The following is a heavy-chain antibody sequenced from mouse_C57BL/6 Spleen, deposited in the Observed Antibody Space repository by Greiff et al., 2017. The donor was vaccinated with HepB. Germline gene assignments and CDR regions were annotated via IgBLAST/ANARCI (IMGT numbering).Heavy chain of an antibody. CDR2: IYPRSGNT. CDR3: ARSEYDYYAMDY. CDR1: GYTFTSYG. J-gene: IGHJ4*01. Sequence: QVHVKQSGAELARPGASVKPSCKASGYTFTSYGISWVKQRTGQGLEWIGEIYPRSGNTYYNEKFKGKATLTADKSSSTAYMELRSLTSEDSAVYFCARSEYDYYAMDYWGQGTSVTVSS. V-gene: IGHV1-81*01. D-gene: IGHD5-2*01.